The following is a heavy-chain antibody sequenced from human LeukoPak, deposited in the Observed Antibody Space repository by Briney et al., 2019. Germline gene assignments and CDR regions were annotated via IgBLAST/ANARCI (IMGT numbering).Heavy chain of an antibody. D-gene: IGHD3-3*01. V-gene: IGHV3-23*01. CDR3: AKGSYDFWSGSNWFDP. Sequence: PGGSLRLSCAASGFTFSSYAMSWVRQAPGKGLEWVSAISGSGGSTYYADSVKGRFTISRDNSKNTLYLQMNGLRAEDTAVYYCAKGSYDFWSGSNWFDPWGQGTLVTVSS. CDR1: GFTFSSYA. CDR2: ISGSGGST. J-gene: IGHJ5*02.